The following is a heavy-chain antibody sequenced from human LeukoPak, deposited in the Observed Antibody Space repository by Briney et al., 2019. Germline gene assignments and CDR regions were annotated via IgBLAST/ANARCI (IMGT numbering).Heavy chain of an antibody. CDR2: IYHSGST. Sequence: SETLSLTCAVSGGSISSSNWWSWVRQPPGKGLEWIGEIYHSGSTNYNPSLKSRVTISVDTSKNQFSLKLSSVTAADTAVYYCARRRVVVHHFDYWGQGTLVTVSS. CDR3: ARRRVVVHHFDY. V-gene: IGHV4-4*02. J-gene: IGHJ4*02. D-gene: IGHD3-10*01. CDR1: GGSISSSNW.